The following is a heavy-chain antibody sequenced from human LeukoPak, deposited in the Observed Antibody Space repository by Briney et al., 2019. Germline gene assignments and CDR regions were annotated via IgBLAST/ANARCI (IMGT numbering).Heavy chain of an antibody. CDR2: FDPEDGET. CDR1: GYTLTELS. Sequence: ASVKVSCKVSGYTLTELSMHWVRQAPGKGLEWMGGFDPEDGETIYAQKFQGRVTMTEDTSTDTAYMELSSLGSDDTAVYYCATFGRLRLGELSNDYWGQGTLVTVSS. V-gene: IGHV1-24*01. D-gene: IGHD3-16*02. J-gene: IGHJ4*02. CDR3: ATFGRLRLGELSNDY.